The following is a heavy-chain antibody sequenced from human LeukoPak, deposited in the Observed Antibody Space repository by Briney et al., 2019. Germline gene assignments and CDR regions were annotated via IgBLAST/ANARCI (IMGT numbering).Heavy chain of an antibody. V-gene: IGHV1-8*03. D-gene: IGHD1-20*01. CDR3: ARVGRYSWGPYYYMDV. J-gene: IGHJ6*03. CDR2: MNPNSGNT. Sequence: GASVKVSCKASGYTFTSYDINWVRQATGQGLEWMGWMNPNSGNTGYAQKFQGRVTITRNTSISTAYMELSSLRSEDTAVYYCARVGRYSWGPYYYMDVWGKGTTVTVSS. CDR1: GYTFTSYD.